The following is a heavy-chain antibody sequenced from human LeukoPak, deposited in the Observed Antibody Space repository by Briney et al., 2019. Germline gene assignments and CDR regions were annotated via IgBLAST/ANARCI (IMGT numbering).Heavy chain of an antibody. CDR2: ISSSSSYI. V-gene: IGHV3-21*01. CDR1: GFTFSNYS. J-gene: IGHJ4*02. CDR3: ARVPRGYSYGHFDY. D-gene: IGHD5-18*01. Sequence: GGSLRLSCAASGFTFSNYSMNWVRQAPGKGLEWVSSISSSSSYIYYADSVKGRFTISRDNAKNSLYLQMNSLRAEDTAVYYCARVPRGYSYGHFDYWGQGTLVTVSS.